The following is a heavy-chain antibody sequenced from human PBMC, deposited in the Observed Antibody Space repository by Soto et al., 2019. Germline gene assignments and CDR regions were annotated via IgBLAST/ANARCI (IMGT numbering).Heavy chain of an antibody. CDR1: GFTFSSYG. CDR3: ARELTYSSSWYLYYYYGMDV. D-gene: IGHD6-13*01. CDR2: IWYDGSNK. Sequence: QVQLVESGGGVVQPGRSLRLSCAASGFTFSSYGMHWVRQAPGKGLEWVAVIWYDGSNKYYADSVKGRFTISRDNSKNTLYLQMNSLRAEDTAVYYCARELTYSSSWYLYYYYGMDVWGQGTTVTVSS. V-gene: IGHV3-33*01. J-gene: IGHJ6*02.